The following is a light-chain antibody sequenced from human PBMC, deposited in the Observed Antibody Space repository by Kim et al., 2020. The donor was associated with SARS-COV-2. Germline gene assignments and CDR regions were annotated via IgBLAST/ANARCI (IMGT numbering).Light chain of an antibody. J-gene: IGKJ2*01. CDR1: QSVRSND. CDR2: GAS. V-gene: IGKV3-20*01. Sequence: LSPVERATLACRASQSVRSNDLAWFQQKPGQAPRLLINGASSRATGIPDRFSGSGSGTDFSLTISRLEPEDFAVYYCHQYGSSPYTFGQGTKLEI. CDR3: HQYGSSPYT.